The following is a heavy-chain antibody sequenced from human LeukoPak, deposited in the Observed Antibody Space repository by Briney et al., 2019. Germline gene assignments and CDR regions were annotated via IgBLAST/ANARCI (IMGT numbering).Heavy chain of an antibody. CDR2: IHPSGST. J-gene: IGHJ4*02. Sequence: SETLSLTCTGSGDSISRYYWSWIRQPAGKGLEWIGRIHPSGSTNYNPSLKSRVTLSVDTSKNEFSLKLSSVTAADTAVYYCARGNWGSVDYWGQGTLVTVSS. V-gene: IGHV4-4*07. CDR3: ARGNWGSVDY. D-gene: IGHD7-27*01. CDR1: GDSISRYY.